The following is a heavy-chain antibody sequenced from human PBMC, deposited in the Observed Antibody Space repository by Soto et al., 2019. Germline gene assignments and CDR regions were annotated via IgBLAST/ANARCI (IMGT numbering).Heavy chain of an antibody. V-gene: IGHV1-69*02. CDR2: IIPILGIA. J-gene: IGHJ4*02. CDR3: ARAEGKTYYDILTGYRHPVDY. D-gene: IGHD3-9*01. CDR1: GGTFSSYT. Sequence: QVQLVQSGAEVKKPGSSVKVSCKASGGTFSSYTISWVRQAPGQGLEWMGRIIPILGIANYAQKFQGRVTITADKSTSTAYMELSSLRSEDTAVYYCARAEGKTYYDILTGYRHPVDYSGQGTLVTVSS.